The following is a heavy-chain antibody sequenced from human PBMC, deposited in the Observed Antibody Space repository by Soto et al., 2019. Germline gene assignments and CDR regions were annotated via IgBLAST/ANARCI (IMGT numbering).Heavy chain of an antibody. CDR3: ARFGTSYDTSGFLY. D-gene: IGHD3-22*01. CDR2: ISSGGTTT. V-gene: IGHV3-74*01. J-gene: IGHJ4*02. CDR1: GFTFSSYW. Sequence: GGSLRLSCAASGFTFSSYWMHWVRQAPGKGLVYVSRISSGGTTTNYAESVKGRFTISRDNARNTLYLQMNSLRVEDTAVYYCARFGTSYDTSGFLYWGQGTPVTVSS.